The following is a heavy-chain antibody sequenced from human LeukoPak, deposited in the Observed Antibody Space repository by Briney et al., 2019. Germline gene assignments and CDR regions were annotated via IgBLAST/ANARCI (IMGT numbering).Heavy chain of an antibody. J-gene: IGHJ3*02. D-gene: IGHD3-16*02. CDR2: IYYSGST. Sequence: LRLSCAASGFTFSSYAMSWVRQPPGKGLEWIGYIYYSGSTYYNPSLKSRVTISVDTSKNQFSLKLSSVTAADTAVYYCARDPAPVILDAFDIWGQGTMVTVSS. CDR1: GFTFSSYA. CDR3: ARDPAPVILDAFDI. V-gene: IGHV4-30-4*08.